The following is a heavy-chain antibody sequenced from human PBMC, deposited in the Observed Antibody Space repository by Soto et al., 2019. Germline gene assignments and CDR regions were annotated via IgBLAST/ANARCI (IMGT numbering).Heavy chain of an antibody. J-gene: IGHJ4*02. D-gene: IGHD3-22*01. Sequence: SVKVSCKASGGTFSSYAISWVRQAPGQGLEWMGGIIPIFGTANYAQKFQGRVIIERDTSASTAYMELSSLRSEDTAVYYCARGGYFDSSNYLAYWGLGTLVTVSS. CDR1: GGTFSSYA. CDR3: ARGGYFDSSNYLAY. V-gene: IGHV1-69*05. CDR2: IIPIFGTA.